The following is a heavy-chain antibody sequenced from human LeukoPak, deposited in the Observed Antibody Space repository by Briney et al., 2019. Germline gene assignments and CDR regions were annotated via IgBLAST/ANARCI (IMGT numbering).Heavy chain of an antibody. CDR1: GFTFSSYA. CDR2: ISGSGGST. J-gene: IGHJ4*02. CDR3: ARSDRSSWYHDY. Sequence: QSGGSLRLSCAASGFTFSSYAMSWVRQAPGKGLEWVSAISGSGGSTYYADSVKGRFTISRDNSKNTLYLQMNSLRAEDTAVYYCARSDRSSWYHDYWGQGTLVTVSS. D-gene: IGHD6-13*01. V-gene: IGHV3-23*01.